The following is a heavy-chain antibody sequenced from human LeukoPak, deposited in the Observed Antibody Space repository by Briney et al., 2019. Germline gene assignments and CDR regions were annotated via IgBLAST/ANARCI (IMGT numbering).Heavy chain of an antibody. J-gene: IGHJ6*03. CDR1: GGSIINRSYY. V-gene: IGHV4-39*01. CDR3: VARNGDYSYMDV. D-gene: IGHD1-1*01. CDR2: IYYSGNT. Sequence: SETLSLTCTVSGGSIINRSYYWDWLRQPPGKGLEWIGSIYYSGNTYYNPSLKSRVTISVDASKNQFSLKLSSVTAADTAVYYCVARNGDYSYMDVWGKGTTVTVSS.